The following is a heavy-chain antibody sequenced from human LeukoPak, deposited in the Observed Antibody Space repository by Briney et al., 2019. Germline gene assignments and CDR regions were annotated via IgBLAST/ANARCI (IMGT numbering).Heavy chain of an antibody. V-gene: IGHV3-23*01. Sequence: GGSLRLSCAASGFNFSSYAMSWVRQAPGKGLEWVSAISSSGGSGGSTYYADSVKGRFTISRDNSKSTLYLQMNSLRAEDTAVYYCARGTTVVWKPPFDPWGQGTLVTVSS. CDR2: ISSSGGSGGST. D-gene: IGHD4-23*01. CDR3: ARGTTVVWKPPFDP. CDR1: GFNFSSYA. J-gene: IGHJ5*02.